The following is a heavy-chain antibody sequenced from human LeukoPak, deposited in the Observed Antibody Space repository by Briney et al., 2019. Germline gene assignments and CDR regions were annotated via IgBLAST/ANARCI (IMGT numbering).Heavy chain of an antibody. Sequence: PSETLSLTCSVSGGSISSSTYYWGWIRQPPGKGLEWIGNIYNSGSTYYSPSLKSRVTISVDTSKNQFSLKLSSVTAADTAVYYCARQAYSSNLGWFDPWGQGTLVTVSS. CDR2: IYNSGST. V-gene: IGHV4-39*01. CDR3: ARQAYSSNLGWFDP. J-gene: IGHJ5*02. D-gene: IGHD6-13*01. CDR1: GGSISSSTYY.